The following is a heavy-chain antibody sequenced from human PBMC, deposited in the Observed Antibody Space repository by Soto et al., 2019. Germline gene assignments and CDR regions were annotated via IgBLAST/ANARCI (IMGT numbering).Heavy chain of an antibody. J-gene: IGHJ3*02. CDR3: AKVTYNSGWSGAFDI. CDR1: GFTFSSYA. Sequence: EVQLLESGGGLVQPGGSLRLSCAASGFTFSSYAMSWVRQAPGKGLQWVSAISGSGGSTYYEDSVEGRFTISRDNSKNTQYLQMNSLRAEDTAVYYCAKVTYNSGWSGAFDIWGQGTMVTVSS. V-gene: IGHV3-23*01. CDR2: ISGSGGST. D-gene: IGHD6-19*01.